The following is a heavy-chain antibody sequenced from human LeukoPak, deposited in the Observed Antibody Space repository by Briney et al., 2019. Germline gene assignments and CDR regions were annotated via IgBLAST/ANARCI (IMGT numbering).Heavy chain of an antibody. CDR3: ARYGDPNYYFDY. V-gene: IGHV4-59*10. Sequence: SETLSLTCAVYGGSFSGFYWSWIRQPAGKGLEWIGRVYTSGDTKYNPSLESRVTMSVDTSKNQLSLKLSSVTAADTAVYYCARYGDPNYYFDYWGQGTLVTVSS. D-gene: IGHD2-21*02. J-gene: IGHJ4*02. CDR2: VYTSGDT. CDR1: GGSFSGFY.